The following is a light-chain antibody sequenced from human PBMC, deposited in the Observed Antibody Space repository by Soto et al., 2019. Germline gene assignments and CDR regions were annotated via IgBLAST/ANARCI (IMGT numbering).Light chain of an antibody. Sequence: THTLLALSLTPWETATLSLRASQSLTNFVAWYQHKPGQPPRLLIYDASKMATGIPTRFSGSGSGTDFTLTISSLQPDDFAAYYCQQRSKWSDAVGQGARVDIK. CDR3: QQRSKWSDA. CDR1: QSLTNF. V-gene: IGKV3-11*01. J-gene: IGKJ1*01. CDR2: DAS.